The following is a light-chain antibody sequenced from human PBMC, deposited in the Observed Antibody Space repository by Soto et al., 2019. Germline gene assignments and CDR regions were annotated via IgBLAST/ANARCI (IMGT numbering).Light chain of an antibody. CDR1: QSVSNY. J-gene: IGKJ2*01. CDR3: QQSYTTPFT. CDR2: TAS. Sequence: DIQMTLSPSSLSASVGDRVTITCRASQSVSNYLNWFQHKPGRAPKLLIHTASTLRSGVPSRFSGSGSGADFTLTISSLQREDFATYYCQQSYTTPFTFGQGTELEIK. V-gene: IGKV1-39*01.